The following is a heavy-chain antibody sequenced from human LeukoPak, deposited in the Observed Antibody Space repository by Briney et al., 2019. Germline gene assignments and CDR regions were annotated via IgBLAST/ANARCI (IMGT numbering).Heavy chain of an antibody. Sequence: PSETLSPTCTVSGGSISSGGYYWSWIRQHPGKGLEWIGYIYYSGSTYYNPSLKSRVTISVDTSKNQFSLKLSSVTAADTAVYYCARTDTAMVMDYWGQGTLVTVSS. CDR3: ARTDTAMVMDY. CDR1: GGSISSGGYY. D-gene: IGHD5-18*01. CDR2: IYYSGST. V-gene: IGHV4-31*03. J-gene: IGHJ4*02.